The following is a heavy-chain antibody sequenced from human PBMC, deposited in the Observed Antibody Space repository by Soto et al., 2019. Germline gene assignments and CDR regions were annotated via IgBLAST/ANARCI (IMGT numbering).Heavy chain of an antibody. Sequence: EVQLVESGGGLVQPGRFLRLSCAASGFTFDDYAMHWVRQAPGKGLEWVSGISWNSGSIGYADSVKGRFTISRDNAKNSLYLQMNSLRAEDTALYYCAKSDFGAFDIWGQGTMVTVSS. J-gene: IGHJ3*02. CDR3: AKSDFGAFDI. D-gene: IGHD3-16*01. CDR2: ISWNSGSI. V-gene: IGHV3-9*01. CDR1: GFTFDDYA.